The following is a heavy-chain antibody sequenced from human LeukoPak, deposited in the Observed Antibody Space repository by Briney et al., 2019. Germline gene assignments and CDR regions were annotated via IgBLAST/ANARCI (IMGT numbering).Heavy chain of an antibody. CDR3: ARDLTGSVFDF. CDR2: ITSDGSST. J-gene: IGHJ4*02. CDR1: GFTFSSYL. V-gene: IGHV3-74*01. D-gene: IGHD4/OR15-4a*01. Sequence: GGSLRLSCAASGFTFSSYLMHWVRQVPGKGLVCVSRITSDGSSTSYADSVRGRFTISRDNAKNTVYLQMNSLRAEDTAVYYCARDLTGSVFDFWGQGTLVTVSS.